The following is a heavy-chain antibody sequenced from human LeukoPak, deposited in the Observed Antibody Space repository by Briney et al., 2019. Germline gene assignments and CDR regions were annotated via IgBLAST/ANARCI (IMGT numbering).Heavy chain of an antibody. J-gene: IGHJ5*02. V-gene: IGHV4-39*07. CDR2: IYYSGST. CDR1: GGSISSSSYY. Sequence: PSETLSLTCTVSGGSISSSSYYWGWIRQPPGKGLEWIGSIYYSGSTYYNPSLKSRVTISVDTSKNQFSLKLSSVTAADTAVYYCARDRLGYGGNSHWFDPRGQGTLVTVSS. D-gene: IGHD4-23*01. CDR3: ARDRLGYGGNSHWFDP.